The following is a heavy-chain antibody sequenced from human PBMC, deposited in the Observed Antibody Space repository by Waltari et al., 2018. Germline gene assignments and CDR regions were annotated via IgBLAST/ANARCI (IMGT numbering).Heavy chain of an antibody. CDR1: SFNVSSYY. CDR3: ARGNTKYGMDV. D-gene: IGHD3-10*01. Sequence: EVQLVESGGHLIQPGGSLRLSCAASSFNVSSYYMNWVRQAPGKGLEWVSSLYHAGNTYYADSVKGRFTFSRDNSKNTLYLQMNSLRAEDTAVYYCARGNTKYGMDVWGQGTTVTVSS. CDR2: LYHAGNT. V-gene: IGHV3-53*01. J-gene: IGHJ6*02.